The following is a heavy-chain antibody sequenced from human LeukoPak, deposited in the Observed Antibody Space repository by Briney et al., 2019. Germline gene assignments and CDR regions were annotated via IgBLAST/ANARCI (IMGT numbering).Heavy chain of an antibody. V-gene: IGHV3-66*01. Sequence: GGSLRLSCAASGFTVSSNYMSWVRQAPGKGLEWVSVIYSGGSTYYADSVKGRFTISRDNSKNTLYLQMNSLRAEDTAVYYCASNYEEYYFDYWGQGTLVTVSS. CDR1: GFTVSSNY. D-gene: IGHD4-11*01. CDR3: ASNYEEYYFDY. CDR2: IYSGGST. J-gene: IGHJ4*02.